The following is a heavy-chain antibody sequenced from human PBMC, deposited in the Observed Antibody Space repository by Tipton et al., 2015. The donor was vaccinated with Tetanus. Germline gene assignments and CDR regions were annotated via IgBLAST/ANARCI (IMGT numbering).Heavy chain of an antibody. CDR2: IYNSGST. Sequence: LVKPTQTLSLTCTVSGGSISSGGYYWSWIRQHPGKGLEWIGDIYNSGSTYYNPSLKSRVTLLVDTTKNQFSLKLKSVTAADTAVYYCARDQARGARGGNYFDNWGQGSLVTVST. D-gene: IGHD1-26*01. J-gene: IGHJ4*02. CDR3: ARDQARGARGGNYFDN. V-gene: IGHV4-31*03. CDR1: GGSISSGGYY.